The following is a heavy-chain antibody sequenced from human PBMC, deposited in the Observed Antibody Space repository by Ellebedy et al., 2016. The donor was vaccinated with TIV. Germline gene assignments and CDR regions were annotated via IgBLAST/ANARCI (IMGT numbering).Heavy chain of an antibody. CDR3: AAQSRDYVWDGDH. Sequence: SETLSLTCTVSGVSISSYYWSWIRQPPGKGLEWIGSIYYGGPTYYNPSLRSRLSISLDTSKKQFSLKMNSLTAADTAVYFCAAQSRDYVWDGDHWGQGTLVTVSS. V-gene: IGHV4-59*04. CDR1: GVSISSYY. D-gene: IGHD3-16*01. CDR2: IYYGGPT. J-gene: IGHJ4*02.